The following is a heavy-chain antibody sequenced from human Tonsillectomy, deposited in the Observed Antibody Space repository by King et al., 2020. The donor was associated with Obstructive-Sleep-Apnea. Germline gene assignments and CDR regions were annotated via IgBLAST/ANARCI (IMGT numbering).Heavy chain of an antibody. D-gene: IGHD6-19*01. CDR2: ISSSSSTI. Sequence: VQLVESGGGLVQPGGSLRLSCAASGFTFSSYSMSWVRQAPGKGLEWVSYISSSSSTIYYADSVKGRFTISRDNAKNSLYLQMNSLRAEDTAVYYCARDAPYSSGWYESDYWGQGTLVTVSS. J-gene: IGHJ4*02. CDR1: GFTFSSYS. V-gene: IGHV3-48*01. CDR3: ARDAPYSSGWYESDY.